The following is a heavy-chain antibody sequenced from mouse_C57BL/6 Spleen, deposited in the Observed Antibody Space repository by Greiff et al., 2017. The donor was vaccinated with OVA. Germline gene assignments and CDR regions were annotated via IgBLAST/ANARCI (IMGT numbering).Heavy chain of an antibody. CDR1: GFTFSSYG. CDR2: ISSGGSYT. D-gene: IGHD3-2*02. Sequence: VQLKESGGDLVKPGGSLKLSCAASGFTFSSYGMSWVRQTPDKRLEWVATISSGGSYTYYPDSVKGRFTISRDNAKNTLYLQMSSLKSEDTAMYYCARQGAAQATSYFDYWGQGTTLTVSS. J-gene: IGHJ2*01. V-gene: IGHV5-6*01. CDR3: ARQGAAQATSYFDY.